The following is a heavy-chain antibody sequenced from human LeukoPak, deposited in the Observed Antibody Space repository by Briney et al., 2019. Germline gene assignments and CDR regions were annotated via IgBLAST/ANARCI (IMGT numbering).Heavy chain of an antibody. Sequence: SVKVSCKASGGTFSSYAISWVRQAPGQGLEWMGRIIPILGIANYAQKFQGRVTITTDESTSTAYMELSSLRSEDTAVYYCAPWYDSSEGAPTWGQGTLVTVSS. CDR1: GGTFSSYA. V-gene: IGHV1-69*04. CDR3: APWYDSSEGAPT. D-gene: IGHD3-22*01. J-gene: IGHJ5*02. CDR2: IIPILGIA.